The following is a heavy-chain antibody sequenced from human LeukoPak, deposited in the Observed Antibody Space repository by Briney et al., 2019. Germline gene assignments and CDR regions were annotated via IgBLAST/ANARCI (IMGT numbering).Heavy chain of an antibody. CDR2: IKSKSDGGTT. J-gene: IGHJ4*02. V-gene: IGHV3-15*01. Sequence: GGSLRLSCAASTFTFSNAWMSWVRQAPGKGLEWVGRIKSKSDGGTTDYAAPVKGRFTISRDDSKNTLYLQMNSLKTEDTAVYYCARARRATSSWLYWGQGTLVTVSS. D-gene: IGHD6-13*01. CDR3: ARARRATSSWLY. CDR1: TFTFSNAW.